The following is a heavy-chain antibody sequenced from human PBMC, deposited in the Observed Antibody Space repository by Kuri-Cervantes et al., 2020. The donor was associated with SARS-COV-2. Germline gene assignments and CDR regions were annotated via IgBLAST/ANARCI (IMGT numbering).Heavy chain of an antibody. V-gene: IGHV3-30*03. CDR3: ARAMWPYHYDSSSLIFDY. CDR1: GFTFSNYD. Sequence: LSLTCAASGFTFSNYDIHWVRQAPGKGLEWVAVIPYDGSNKYYADSVKGRFTISRDNSKNTLYLQMNSLRAEDTAVYYCARAMWPYHYDSSSLIFDYWGQGTLVTVSS. CDR2: IPYDGSNK. J-gene: IGHJ4*02. D-gene: IGHD3-22*01.